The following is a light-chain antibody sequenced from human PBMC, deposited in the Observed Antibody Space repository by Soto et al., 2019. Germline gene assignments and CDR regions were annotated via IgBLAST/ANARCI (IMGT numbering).Light chain of an antibody. Sequence: DIQMTQSPSTLSASVGDRVTITCRASQSISNWLAWYQQKTGKAPKLLIYKAYSLESGVPSRFSGSGSGTEFTLTISSLQPYDFATYYCQQYNSSFGQGTKVDIK. V-gene: IGKV1-5*03. CDR2: KAY. CDR3: QQYNSS. J-gene: IGKJ2*01. CDR1: QSISNW.